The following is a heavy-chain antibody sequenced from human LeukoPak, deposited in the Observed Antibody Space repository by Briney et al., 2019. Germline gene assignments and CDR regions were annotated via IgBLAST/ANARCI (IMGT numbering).Heavy chain of an antibody. V-gene: IGHV4-38-2*01. CDR1: GYSISSGYY. CDR2: IYHSGST. D-gene: IGHD6-6*01. Sequence: NPSETLSLTCAVSGYSISSGYYWGWIRQPPGKGLEWIGSIYHSGSTFYNPSLKIRVTISVDTSKNQFSLKLSSVTAADTAVYYCARLEYSSSPTYWGQGTLVTVSS. CDR3: ARLEYSSSPTY. J-gene: IGHJ4*02.